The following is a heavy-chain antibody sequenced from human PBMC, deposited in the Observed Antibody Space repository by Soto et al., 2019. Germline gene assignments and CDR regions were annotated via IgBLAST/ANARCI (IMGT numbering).Heavy chain of an antibody. V-gene: IGHV1-69*13. D-gene: IGHD3-22*01. CDR2: IIPIFGTA. CDR1: GGTFSSYA. J-gene: IGHJ3*02. Sequence: SVKVSCKASGGTFSSYAISWVRQAPGQGLEWMGGIIPIFGTANYAQKFQGRVTITADESTSTAYMELSSLRFEDTAVYYCARTSRIVVVRVEAFDIWGQGTMVTVSS. CDR3: ARTSRIVVVRVEAFDI.